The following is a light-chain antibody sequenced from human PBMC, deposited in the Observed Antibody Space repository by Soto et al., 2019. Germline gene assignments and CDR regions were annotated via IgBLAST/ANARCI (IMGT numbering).Light chain of an antibody. J-gene: IGKJ2*01. Sequence: EIVLTQSPGTLSLSPRERATLSCRARQSVSSRNLAWYQPKPGQAPRLLIYGESSRATGIPDRFSGSGSVTDCPLTINRLEHEAVARYYCQHYSDLPYTFVQGTKLVVK. CDR3: QHYSDLPYT. V-gene: IGKV3-20*01. CDR2: GES. CDR1: QSVSSRN.